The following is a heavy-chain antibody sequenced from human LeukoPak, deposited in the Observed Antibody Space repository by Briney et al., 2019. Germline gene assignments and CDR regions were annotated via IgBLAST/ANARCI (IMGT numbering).Heavy chain of an antibody. Sequence: PGGSLRLSCAASGFTFDDYGISWVRQGPGKGLEWVSGINWNGGSAGYADSVKGRFTISRDNAKKSLYLQMNSLRAEDTALYYCARERYSGSSGVDYWGQGTLVTVSS. CDR2: INWNGGSA. D-gene: IGHD1-26*01. CDR3: ARERYSGSSGVDY. CDR1: GFTFDDYG. V-gene: IGHV3-20*04. J-gene: IGHJ4*02.